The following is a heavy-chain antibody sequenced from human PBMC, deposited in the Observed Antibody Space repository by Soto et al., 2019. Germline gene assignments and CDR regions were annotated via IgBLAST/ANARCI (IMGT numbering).Heavy chain of an antibody. D-gene: IGHD3-22*01. J-gene: IGHJ4*02. V-gene: IGHV1-69*13. Sequence: ASVKVSCKASGGTFSSYAISWVRQAPGQGLEWMGGIIPIFGTANYAKKFQGRVTITADESTSTAYMELSSLRSEDTAVYYCARSVPYDSFDYWGQGTLVTVSS. CDR3: ARSVPYDSFDY. CDR2: IIPIFGTA. CDR1: GGTFSSYA.